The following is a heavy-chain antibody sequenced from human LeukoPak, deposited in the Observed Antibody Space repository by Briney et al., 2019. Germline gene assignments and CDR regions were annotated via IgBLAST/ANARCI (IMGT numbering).Heavy chain of an antibody. CDR1: GFTFSSYA. V-gene: IGHV3-21*01. J-gene: IGHJ4*02. D-gene: IGHD2-21*01. Sequence: GGSLRLSCAASGFTFSSYAMSWVRQAPGKGLEWVSSISSSSIYIYYADSVKGRFTISRDNAKNSLYLQMNSLRAEDTAVYYCARMLPDCGGDCYGYWGQGTLVTVSS. CDR2: ISSSSIYI. CDR3: ARMLPDCGGDCYGY.